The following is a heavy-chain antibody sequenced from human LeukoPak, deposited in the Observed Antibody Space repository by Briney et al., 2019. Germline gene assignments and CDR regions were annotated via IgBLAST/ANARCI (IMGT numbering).Heavy chain of an antibody. D-gene: IGHD3-3*01. J-gene: IGHJ3*02. V-gene: IGHV4-59*01. CDR3: ARGSVRYDFWSGYSPDAFDI. CDR2: IYYSGST. Sequence: SETLSLTCTVSGGSISSYYWSWIRQPPGKGLEWIGYIYYSGSTNYNPSLKSRVTIPVDTSKNQFSLKLSSVTAADTAVYYCARGSVRYDFWSGYSPDAFDIWGQGTMVTVSS. CDR1: GGSISSYY.